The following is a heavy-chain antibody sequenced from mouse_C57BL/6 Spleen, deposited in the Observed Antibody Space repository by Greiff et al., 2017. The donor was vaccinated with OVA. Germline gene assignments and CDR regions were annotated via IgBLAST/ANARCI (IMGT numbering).Heavy chain of an antibody. J-gene: IGHJ2*01. CDR1: GYSFTGYY. V-gene: IGHV1-42*01. Sequence: VQLQQSGPELVKPGASVKISCKASGYSFTGYYMNWVKQSPEKSLEWIGEINPSTGGTTYNQKFKAKATLTVDKSSSTAYMQLKSLTSEDSAVYYCARNRYVAGDYWGQGTTLTVSS. CDR2: INPSTGGT. CDR3: ARNRYVAGDY. D-gene: IGHD1-1*01.